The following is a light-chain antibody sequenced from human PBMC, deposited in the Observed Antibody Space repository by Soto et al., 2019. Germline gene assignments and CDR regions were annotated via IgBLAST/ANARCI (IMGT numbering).Light chain of an antibody. Sequence: QSVLTQPAPVSGSPGQSITTSCTGTSSDVGNDNFVSWYQHHPGKAPKLIIYEVSYRPSGVSHRFSGSKSGNTASLTISGLQSEDEADYYYGDYTTINYLFSLCGNETKATV. CDR2: EVS. V-gene: IGLV2-14*01. CDR1: SSDVGNDNF. J-gene: IGLJ1*01. CDR3: GDYTTINYLFSL.